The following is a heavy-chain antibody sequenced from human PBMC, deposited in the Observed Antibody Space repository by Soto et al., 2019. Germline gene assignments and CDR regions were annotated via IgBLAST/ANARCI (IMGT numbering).Heavy chain of an antibody. D-gene: IGHD3-10*01. CDR2: ISYDGNDK. Sequence: GGSLRLSCAASGFTFRPYDMHWVRQAPGKGLEWVALISYDGNDKHHSDSVKGRFTISRDNSRNTLYLQMNSLRAEDTAVYYCAKQRVRRVNYFGNWGQGTLVTVSS. CDR3: AKQRVRRVNYFGN. J-gene: IGHJ4*02. V-gene: IGHV3-30*18. CDR1: GFTFRPYD.